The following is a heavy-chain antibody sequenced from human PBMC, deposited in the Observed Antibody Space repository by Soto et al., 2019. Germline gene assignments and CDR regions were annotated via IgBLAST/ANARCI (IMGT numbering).Heavy chain of an antibody. Sequence: ASVKVSCKASGGTFSSYAISWVRQAPGQGLEWMGGIIPILGIANYAQKFQGRVTITADKSTSTAYMELSSLRSEDTAVYYCARGPRDGYNWNYYYGMDVWGQGTTVTVSS. J-gene: IGHJ6*02. CDR1: GGTFSSYA. D-gene: IGHD5-12*01. V-gene: IGHV1-69*10. CDR3: ARGPRDGYNWNYYYGMDV. CDR2: IIPILGIA.